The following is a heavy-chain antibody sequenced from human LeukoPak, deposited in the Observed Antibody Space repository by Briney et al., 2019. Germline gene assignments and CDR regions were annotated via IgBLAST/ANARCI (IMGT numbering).Heavy chain of an antibody. D-gene: IGHD2/OR15-2a*01. CDR1: GFTFRDHY. CDR3: ASLRGDFYLDY. CDR2: TGDKPNSYTT. J-gene: IGHJ4*02. Sequence: GGSLRLSCVASGFTFRDHYMDWVRQAPGKGLEWVGRTGDKPNSYTTHYAASVKGRFTISRDDSENSLYLQMNSLKTEDTAVYYCASLRGDFYLDYWGQGTLVTVSS. V-gene: IGHV3-72*01.